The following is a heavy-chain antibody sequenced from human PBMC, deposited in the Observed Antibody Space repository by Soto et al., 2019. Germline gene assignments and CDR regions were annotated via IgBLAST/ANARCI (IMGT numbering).Heavy chain of an antibody. J-gene: IGHJ5*02. CDR3: ATSYDSGFDP. Sequence: QIQLVQSGAEAKKPGASVKVSCKASGYSFTSYGVSWVRQAPGQGLEWMGWINVNNGNTNYAQKFQGRVTMTTDTSTSTAYMELRSLRSDDTAVYYCATSYDSGFDPWGQGTLVTVSS. D-gene: IGHD5-12*01. V-gene: IGHV1-18*04. CDR1: GYSFTSYG. CDR2: INVNNGNT.